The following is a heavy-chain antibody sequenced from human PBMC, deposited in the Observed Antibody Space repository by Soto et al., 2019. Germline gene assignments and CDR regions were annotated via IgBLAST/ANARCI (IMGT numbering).Heavy chain of an antibody. CDR3: AGRPEIHPR. CDR2: IHRDGVT. V-gene: IGHV4-4*02. D-gene: IGHD1-26*01. Sequence: QVHLQESGPGLVKPSETLSLTCAISGGSTSSSDWWTWVRQPPGEGLAWIGEIHRDGVTNYNSSLTSRLTISLDQSRNQFSLSLTSVTAADAAVYFCAGRPEIHPRWGQGILVPVSS. J-gene: IGHJ4*02. CDR1: GGSTSSSDW.